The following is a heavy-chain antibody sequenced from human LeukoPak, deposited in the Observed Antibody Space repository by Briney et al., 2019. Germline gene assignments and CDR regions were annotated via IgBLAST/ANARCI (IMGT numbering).Heavy chain of an antibody. D-gene: IGHD3-22*01. J-gene: IGHJ3*02. CDR1: GGTFSSYA. V-gene: IGHV1-69*01. CDR2: IIPIFGTA. Sequence: GSSVKVSCKASGGTFSSYAISWVRQAPGQGLEWMGGIIPIFGTANYAQKFQGRVTITADESTSTAYMELSSLRSEDTAVYYCARDLYYYDSSGFHDVFDIWGQGTMVTVSS. CDR3: ARDLYYYDSSGFHDVFDI.